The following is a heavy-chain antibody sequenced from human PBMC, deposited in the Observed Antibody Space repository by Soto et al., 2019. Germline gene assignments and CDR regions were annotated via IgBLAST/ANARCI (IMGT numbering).Heavy chain of an antibody. CDR1: GVTFGSYG. J-gene: IGHJ6*04. D-gene: IGHD3-3*01. CDR2: ISGAGGYP. Sequence: GRSLRLSCVAAGVTFGSYGRSWVRQATGKGLEWVSAISGAGGYPYYADSVEGRFTVSRDNARNSVSLQMDSLRDEDAAVYYCARIKLVEWYFIKVDVYDMAVWGNGTPDTVSP. V-gene: IGHV3-23*01. CDR3: ARIKLVEWYFIKVDVYDMAV.